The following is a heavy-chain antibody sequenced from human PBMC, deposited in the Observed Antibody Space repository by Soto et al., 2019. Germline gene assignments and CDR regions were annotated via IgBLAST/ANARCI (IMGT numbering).Heavy chain of an antibody. CDR2: VNPHTGGT. J-gene: IGHJ4*02. CDR3: ARVMAYEQQLVPFDY. Sequence: QVQLVQSGAEVKKPGASVKVSCKTSGYTFIGYYLNWVRQAPGQGLEWMGWVNPHTGGTHYAQKFDGRVTMTSGTSTYTAYMELSGLKFDDTATYFCARVMAYEQQLVPFDYWGQGTLVTVSS. CDR1: GYTFIGYY. V-gene: IGHV1-2*02. D-gene: IGHD6-13*01.